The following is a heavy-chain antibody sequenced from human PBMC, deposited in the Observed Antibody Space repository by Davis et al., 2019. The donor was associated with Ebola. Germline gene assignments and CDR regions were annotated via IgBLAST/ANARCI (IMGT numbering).Heavy chain of an antibody. V-gene: IGHV3-30*03. D-gene: IGHD1-14*01. CDR1: GFTFSNYG. Sequence: GESLKISCAASGFTFSNYGMHWVRQAPGKGLEWVAVISYDVSDKYYADSVKGRFTISRDNSKNTLYLQMDSLRAEDTALYYCARDKWYNSDWGSRFDSWGQGNLVTVSS. CDR3: ARDKWYNSDWGSRFDS. J-gene: IGHJ4*02. CDR2: ISYDVSDK.